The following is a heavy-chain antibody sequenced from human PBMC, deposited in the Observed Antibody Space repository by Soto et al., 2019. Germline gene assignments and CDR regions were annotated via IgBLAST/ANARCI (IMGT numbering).Heavy chain of an antibody. V-gene: IGHV4-30-2*01. D-gene: IGHD3-10*01. CDR2: IYHSGST. CDR1: GGSISSGGYS. J-gene: IGHJ5*02. CDR3: ARASGGSDWFDP. Sequence: SETLSLTCAVSGGSISSGGYSWSWIRQPPGKGLEWIGYIYHSGSTYYNPSLKSRVTISVDRSKNQFSLKLSSVTAADTAVYYCARASGGSDWFDPWGQGTLVTVPS.